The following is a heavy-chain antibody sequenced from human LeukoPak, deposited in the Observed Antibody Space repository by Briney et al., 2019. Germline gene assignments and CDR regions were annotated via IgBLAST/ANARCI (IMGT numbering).Heavy chain of an antibody. J-gene: IGHJ4*02. Sequence: GGSLRLSCAASGVTLSTYAMNWVRQAPGKGMEWVGRIKSKTDGGTADYAAPVKGRFTISRDDSKNTLYLQMNSLKNEDTAVYYCRFERSYDFWSGYYQNFDYWGQGTLVTVSS. CDR3: RFERSYDFWSGYYQNFDY. CDR2: IKSKTDGGTA. V-gene: IGHV3-15*07. D-gene: IGHD3-3*01. CDR1: GVTLSTYA.